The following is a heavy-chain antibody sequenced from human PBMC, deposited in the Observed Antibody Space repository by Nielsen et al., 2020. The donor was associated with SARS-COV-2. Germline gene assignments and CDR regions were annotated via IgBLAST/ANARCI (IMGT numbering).Heavy chain of an antibody. J-gene: IGHJ6*03. V-gene: IGHV4-59*12. D-gene: IGHD3-9*01. CDR2: IYYSGSI. CDR1: GGSISSYY. Sequence: SETLSLTCTVSGGSISSYYWSWIRQPPGKGLEWIGYIYYSGSINYNPSLKSRVTISVDTSKNQFSLKLSSVTAADTAVYYCARALPINYYYYYYMDVWGKGTTVTVSS. CDR3: ARALPINYYYYYYMDV.